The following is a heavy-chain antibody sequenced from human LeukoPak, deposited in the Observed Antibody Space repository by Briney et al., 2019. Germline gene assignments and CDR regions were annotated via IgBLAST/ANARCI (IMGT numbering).Heavy chain of an antibody. Sequence: ASVKVSCKASGYTFTGYYMHWVRQAPGQGLEWMGWINPNSGGTNYAQNFQGRVTMTRDTSISTAYMELSRLRSDDTALYYCARVDTAMVKRVGALDIWGQGTMVTVSS. J-gene: IGHJ3*02. CDR3: ARVDTAMVKRVGALDI. CDR2: INPNSGGT. V-gene: IGHV1-2*02. D-gene: IGHD5-18*01. CDR1: GYTFTGYY.